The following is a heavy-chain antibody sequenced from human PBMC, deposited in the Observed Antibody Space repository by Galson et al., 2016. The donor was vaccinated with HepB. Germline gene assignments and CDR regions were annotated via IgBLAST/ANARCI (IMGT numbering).Heavy chain of an antibody. CDR3: ARGNYETS. V-gene: IGHV3-48*02. CDR1: GFTFSIYG. J-gene: IGHJ5*02. CDR2: IDAGATAV. D-gene: IGHD3-22*01. Sequence: SLRLSCAASGFTFSIYGMNWVRQAPGKGPEWVSYIDAGATAVRYADSVEGRFTISRDNARNLVFLQMNSLRDEDTAVYYCARGNYETSWGQGTLVAVSS.